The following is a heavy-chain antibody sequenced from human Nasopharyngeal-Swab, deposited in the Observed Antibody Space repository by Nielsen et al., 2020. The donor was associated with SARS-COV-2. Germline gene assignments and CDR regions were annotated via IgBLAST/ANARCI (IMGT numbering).Heavy chain of an antibody. CDR1: GGSISTYY. Sequence: SETLSLTCSVSGGSISTYYWNWIRQPPGKGLEWIGYAYYTGSTYYNPSLKSRLTISVDTSKNQLSLILTSVTAADTAVYYCARDSVFGAANYFSKYALDVWGQGTTVTVSS. D-gene: IGHD3-16*01. CDR3: ARDSVFGAANYFSKYALDV. V-gene: IGHV4-59*01. CDR2: AYYTGST. J-gene: IGHJ6*02.